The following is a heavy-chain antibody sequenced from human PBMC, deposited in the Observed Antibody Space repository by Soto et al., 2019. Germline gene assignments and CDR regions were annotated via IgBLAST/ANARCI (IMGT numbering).Heavy chain of an antibody. CDR3: AKAGGTPNTDFDY. CDR1: GFAFSNYA. CDR2: VSGRGTES. Sequence: EMQLLESGGGLVQPGGSLRLSCAASGFAFSNYAMSWVRQAPGKGLEWVSAVSGRGTESFYADSVKGRFTISRDDSNNTLYLHMGNLRAEDTAVFYCAKAGGTPNTDFDYWGQGILVTVSS. D-gene: IGHD2-15*01. V-gene: IGHV3-23*01. J-gene: IGHJ4*02.